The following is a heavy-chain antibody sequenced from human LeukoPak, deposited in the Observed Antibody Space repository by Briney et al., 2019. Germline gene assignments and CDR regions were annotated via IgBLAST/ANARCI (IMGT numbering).Heavy chain of an antibody. CDR2: ISSSASII. CDR1: GFTFSSYW. V-gene: IGHV3-11*01. Sequence: GGSLRLSCAASGFTFSSYWMSWIRQAPGKGLEWVSYISSSASIIYYADSVKGRFTISRDNAKNSLYLQMNSLRAEDTAVYYCAKVLLVVGADLDAFDIWGQGTMVTVSS. CDR3: AKVLLVVGADLDAFDI. J-gene: IGHJ3*02. D-gene: IGHD1-26*01.